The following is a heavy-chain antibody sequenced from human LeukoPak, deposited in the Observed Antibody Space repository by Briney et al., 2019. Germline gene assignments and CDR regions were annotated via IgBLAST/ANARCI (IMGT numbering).Heavy chain of an antibody. J-gene: IGHJ5*02. CDR2: IYYSGST. D-gene: IGHD6-19*01. CDR3: ARSITVTGADNWFDP. CDR1: GGSISFYY. Sequence: SETLSLTCTVSGGSISFYYWSWIRQPPGKGLEWIGYIYYSGSTNYNPSLKSRVTISVDTSKNQFSLKLSSVTAADTAMYYCARSITVTGADNWFDPWGQGTLVTVSS. V-gene: IGHV4-59*01.